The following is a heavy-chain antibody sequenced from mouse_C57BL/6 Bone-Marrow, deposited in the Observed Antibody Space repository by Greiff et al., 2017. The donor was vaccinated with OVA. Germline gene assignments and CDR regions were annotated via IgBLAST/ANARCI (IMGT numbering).Heavy chain of an antibody. J-gene: IGHJ2*01. Sequence: VKLMESGAELARPGASVKLSCKASGYTFTSYGISWVKQRTGQGLEWIGEIYPRSGNTYYNEKFKGKATLTADKSSSTAYMELRSLTSEDSAVYFCAIPPIYYDYVGDYWGQGTTLTVSS. CDR1: GYTFTSYG. CDR2: IYPRSGNT. CDR3: AIPPIYYDYVGDY. V-gene: IGHV1-81*01. D-gene: IGHD2-4*01.